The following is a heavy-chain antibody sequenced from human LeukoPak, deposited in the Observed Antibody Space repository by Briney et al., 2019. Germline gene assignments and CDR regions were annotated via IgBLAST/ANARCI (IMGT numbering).Heavy chain of an antibody. V-gene: IGHV1-46*01. J-gene: IGHJ4*02. CDR3: ARVGGDCSNTSCYLYFDY. CDR1: GYTFTSYY. CDR2: INPSGGST. D-gene: IGHD2-2*01. Sequence: ASVKVSCKASGYTFTSYYMHWVRQAPGQGLEWMGIINPSGGSTSYAQKFQGRVTMTRDMSTSTVYMELSSLRSEDTAVYYCARVGGDCSNTSCYLYFDYWGQGTLVTVSS.